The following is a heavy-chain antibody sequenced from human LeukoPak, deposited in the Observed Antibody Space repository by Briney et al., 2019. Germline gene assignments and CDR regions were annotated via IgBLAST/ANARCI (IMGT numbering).Heavy chain of an antibody. CDR3: TTGLNYYDSSEDY. J-gene: IGHJ4*02. D-gene: IGHD3-22*01. CDR1: GYTFSHAW. Sequence: GGSLRLSCAASGYTFSHAWMSWVRQAPGKGLEWVGRIKSKTDGGTTDYAAPVKGRFTISRDDSKNTLYLQMNSLKTEDTAVYYCTTGLNYYDSSEDYWGQGTLVTVSS. CDR2: IKSKTDGGTT. V-gene: IGHV3-15*01.